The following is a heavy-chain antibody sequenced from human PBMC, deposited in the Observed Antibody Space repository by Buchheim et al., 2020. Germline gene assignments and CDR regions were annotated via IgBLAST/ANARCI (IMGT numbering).Heavy chain of an antibody. CDR1: GFTFSSYA. V-gene: IGHV3-30-3*01. Sequence: QVQLVESGGGVVQPGRSLRLSCAASGFTFSSYAMHWVRQAPGKGLEWVAVISYDGSNKYYADSVKGRFTISRDNSKNTLYLQMNSLRAEDTAVYYCARVRGSEKYYYGSGSFDYWGQGTL. D-gene: IGHD3-10*01. CDR3: ARVRGSEKYYYGSGSFDY. J-gene: IGHJ4*02. CDR2: ISYDGSNK.